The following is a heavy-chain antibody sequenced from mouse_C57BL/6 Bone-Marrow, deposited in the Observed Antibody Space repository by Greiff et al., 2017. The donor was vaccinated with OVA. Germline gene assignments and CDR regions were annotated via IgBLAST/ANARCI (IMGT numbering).Heavy chain of an antibody. CDR2: IDPETGGT. J-gene: IGHJ2*01. Sequence: QVHVKQSGAELVRPGASVTLSCKASGYTFTDYEMHWVKQTPVHGLEWIGAIDPETGGTAYNQKFKGKAILTADKSSSTAYMELRSLTSEDSAVYYCTTNYGSSDYWGQGTTLTVSS. CDR3: TTNYGSSDY. V-gene: IGHV1-15*01. CDR1: GYTFTDYE. D-gene: IGHD1-1*01.